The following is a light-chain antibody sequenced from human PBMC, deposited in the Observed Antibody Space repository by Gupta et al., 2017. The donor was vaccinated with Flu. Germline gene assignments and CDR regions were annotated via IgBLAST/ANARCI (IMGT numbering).Light chain of an antibody. CDR3: QAWDTTTAV. J-gene: IGLJ2*01. CDR1: ELGDKC. V-gene: IGLV3-1*01. CDR2: QET. Sequence: SYELPQPPSVSVSPGQTASITCFGYELGDKCGSWYQQRSGQAPMLVIYQETKRPAGIPERFAGSNSGNTATLTIGGTQPVDEADYYCQAWDTTTAVFGGGTKLTVL.